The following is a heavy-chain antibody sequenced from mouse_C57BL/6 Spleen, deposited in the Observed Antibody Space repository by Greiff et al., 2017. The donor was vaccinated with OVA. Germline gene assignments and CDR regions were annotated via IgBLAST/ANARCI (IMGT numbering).Heavy chain of an antibody. D-gene: IGHD2-3*01. CDR1: GFSLTSYG. V-gene: IGHV2-9*01. CDR2: IRGGGST. CDR3: AKHIYDGYPFAY. J-gene: IGHJ3*01. Sequence: QVQLKESGPGLVAPSQCLSITCTVSGFSLTSYGVDWVRQPPGKGLEWLGVIRGGGSTNYNYAIMYSLSISKDNSKSQVFLKMNSLQTDDTAMYYCAKHIYDGYPFAYWGQGTLVTVSA.